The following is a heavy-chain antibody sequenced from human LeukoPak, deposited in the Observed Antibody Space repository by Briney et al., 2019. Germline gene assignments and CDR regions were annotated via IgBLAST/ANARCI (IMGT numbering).Heavy chain of an antibody. D-gene: IGHD3-3*01. CDR1: GGSFSGYY. Sequence: SETLSLTCAVYGGSFSGYYWSWIRQPPGKGLEWIGETNHSGSTNYNPSLKSRVTISVDTSKNQFSLKLSSVTAADTAVYYCARGMTIWLRWYFDLWGRGTLVTVSS. V-gene: IGHV4-34*01. CDR2: TNHSGST. J-gene: IGHJ2*01. CDR3: ARGMTIWLRWYFDL.